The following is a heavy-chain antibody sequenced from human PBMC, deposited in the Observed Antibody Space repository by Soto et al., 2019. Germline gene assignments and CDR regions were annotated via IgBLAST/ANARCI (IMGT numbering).Heavy chain of an antibody. J-gene: IGHJ4*02. D-gene: IGHD4-17*01. Sequence: EVQLWQSGGGLVQAGGSMRLSCAAFGFQFSSYEMSWVRQAPGKGLEGVSSISSCNKYYADSVKGRFTISRYNSKHTQYLQLNSLRAEDTAVYYCATSVPYGDYVLNFFDSLGQGTLVTVSS. CDR2: SISSCNK. CDR1: GFQFSSYE. CDR3: ATSVPYGDYVLNFFDS. V-gene: IGHV3-23*01.